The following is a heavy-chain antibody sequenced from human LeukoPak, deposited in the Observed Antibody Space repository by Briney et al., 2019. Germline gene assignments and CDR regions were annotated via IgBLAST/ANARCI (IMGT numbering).Heavy chain of an antibody. V-gene: IGHV3-30-3*01. D-gene: IGHD3-10*01. Sequence: GRSLRLSCAASGFTFSGYDMHWVRQAPGRGLEWVAIISYDGTNKYYADSVKGRFTISRDNSKNRLYLQMNSLRTEDTAMYYCVRRRRSYYYDSGHPNAFDIWGQGTMVTVSS. J-gene: IGHJ3*02. CDR3: VRRRRSYYYDSGHPNAFDI. CDR2: ISYDGTNK. CDR1: GFTFSGYD.